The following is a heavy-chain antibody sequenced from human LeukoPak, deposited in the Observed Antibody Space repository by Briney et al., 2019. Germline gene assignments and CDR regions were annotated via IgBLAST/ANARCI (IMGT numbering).Heavy chain of an antibody. D-gene: IGHD6-19*01. J-gene: IGHJ5*01. CDR2: ISDSGVHT. CDR3: AKDALDSSGRYGKFDS. CDR1: GFTFSSCA. Sequence: GRSLRLSCAASGFTFSSCAMSWVRQAPGKGLEWVSNISDSGVHTYYEDSVKGRFTISRDNSKNTLYLQMNSLRAGDTAVYYCAKDALDSSGRYGKFDSWGQGTLVSVSS. V-gene: IGHV3-23*01.